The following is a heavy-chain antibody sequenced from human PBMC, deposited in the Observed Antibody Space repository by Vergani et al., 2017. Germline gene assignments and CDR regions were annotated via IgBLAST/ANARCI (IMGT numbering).Heavy chain of an antibody. CDR1: GDSISSGVYY. CDR3: ARMGGYDEGDALRIGYFDS. Sequence: QVQLQESGPGLVKPSQTLSLTCSVSGDSISSGVYYWNWIRQHPGKGLEWIGSIYSTGSTHHNPSLRRRINMSVDTSKNQFSLKLNSVTAADTAMYYCARMGGYDEGDALRIGYFDSWGPGILVTVSS. CDR2: IYSTGST. V-gene: IGHV4-31*03. J-gene: IGHJ4*02. D-gene: IGHD3-22*01.